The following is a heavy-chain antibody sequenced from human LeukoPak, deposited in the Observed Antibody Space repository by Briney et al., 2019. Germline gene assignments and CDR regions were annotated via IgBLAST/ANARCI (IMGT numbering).Heavy chain of an antibody. Sequence: ASVKVSCKASGYTFTSYGISWVRQAPGQGLEWMGWISAYNGNTNYAQKLQGRVTMTTDTSTSTAYMELRSLRSDDTAVYYCARVQLRFLEWLFIRHFDYWGQGTLVTVSS. J-gene: IGHJ4*02. D-gene: IGHD3-3*01. V-gene: IGHV1-18*01. CDR1: GYTFTSYG. CDR2: ISAYNGNT. CDR3: ARVQLRFLEWLFIRHFDY.